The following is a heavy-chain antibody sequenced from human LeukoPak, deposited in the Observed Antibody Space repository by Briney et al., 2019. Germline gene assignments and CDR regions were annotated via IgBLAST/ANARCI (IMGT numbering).Heavy chain of an antibody. CDR2: INHNGNVN. CDR1: GFTFSSYG. Sequence: PGRSLRLSCAASGFTFSSYGMHWVRQATGKGLEWVASINHNGNVNYYVDSVKGRFTISRDNSKNTLYLQMNSLRAEDTAVYYCAGGRFLEWFDGMDVWGQGTTVTVSS. D-gene: IGHD3-3*01. V-gene: IGHV3-7*03. CDR3: AGGRFLEWFDGMDV. J-gene: IGHJ6*02.